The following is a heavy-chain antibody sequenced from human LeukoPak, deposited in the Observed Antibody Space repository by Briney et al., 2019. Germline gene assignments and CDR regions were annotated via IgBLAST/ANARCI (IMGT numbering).Heavy chain of an antibody. CDR2: INPNRDGT. CDR3: ARVSGSYYDFWSGYYGLDY. J-gene: IGHJ4*02. V-gene: IGHV1-2*02. D-gene: IGHD3-3*01. Sequence: GASVKVSCKASGYTFTDYYMHCVRQAPGQGLGWVGWINPNRDGTNYAQKFQGRVTMTRDTSTSTAYMELRSLRSDDTAVYYCARVSGSYYDFWSGYYGLDYWGQGTLVTVSS. CDR1: GYTFTDYY.